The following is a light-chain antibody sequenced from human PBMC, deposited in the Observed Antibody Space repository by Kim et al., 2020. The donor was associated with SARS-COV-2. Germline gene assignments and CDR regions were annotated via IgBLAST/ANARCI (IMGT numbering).Light chain of an antibody. J-gene: IGLJ3*02. Sequence: SYELTQPPSVSVSPGQTARITCSGDAFPKQYAYWYQQKPGQAPVLVIYKDSERPSGIPERFPGSSSGTTVTLTISGVQAEDEADYYCQAWDSSTWLFGAG. CDR1: AFPKQY. CDR2: KDS. V-gene: IGLV3-25*03. CDR3: QAWDSSTWL.